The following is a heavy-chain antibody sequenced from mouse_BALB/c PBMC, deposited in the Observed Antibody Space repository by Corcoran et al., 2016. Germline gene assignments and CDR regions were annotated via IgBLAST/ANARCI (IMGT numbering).Heavy chain of an antibody. Sequence: QVQLQQSGAKLVKPGASVKLSCKASGYTFPSYDINWVRQRPEQGLEWIGWIFPGDGSTKYNEKFKGKATLTTDKSSSTAYMQRSRLTSEDSAVYFCARRLLPYYVDYWGQGTTLTVSS. CDR3: ARRLLPYYVDY. CDR1: GYTFPSYD. CDR2: IFPGDGST. J-gene: IGHJ2*01. V-gene: IGHV1-85*01. D-gene: IGHD2-3*01.